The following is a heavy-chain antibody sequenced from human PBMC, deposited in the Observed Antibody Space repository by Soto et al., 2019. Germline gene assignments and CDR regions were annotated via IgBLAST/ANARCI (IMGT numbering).Heavy chain of an antibody. V-gene: IGHV3-23*01. J-gene: IGHJ4*02. D-gene: IGHD3-9*01. CDR1: GFTFNNYA. CDR2: ISVSGANT. Sequence: DVQLLDSGGDLVQPGGSLRLSCAASGFTFNNYAISWVGQAPGKGLEWDSTISVSGANTYYADSVKGRFTISRDDSKNTLYLQMNSLGAEDTAVYYCAKDLGLGVIAGYPHDCWGQGTLVTVSS. CDR3: AKDLGLGVIAGYPHDC.